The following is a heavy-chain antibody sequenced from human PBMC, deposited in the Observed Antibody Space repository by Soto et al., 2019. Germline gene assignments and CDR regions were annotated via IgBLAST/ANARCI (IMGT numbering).Heavy chain of an antibody. CDR1: GFSITSPGMS. CDR2: IERDDDDK. V-gene: IGHV2-70*13. CDR3: ARSIRGPRKFNGMDV. Sequence: SGPTLVNPTETLTLTCTFSGFSITSPGMSVSWIRQPPGRALEWLALIERDDDDKYYSTSLKTRLTISKDTRKNQVVLTMANMDPADTATYYCARSIRGPRKFNGMDVWGQGTTVIVSS. D-gene: IGHD1-20*01. J-gene: IGHJ6*02.